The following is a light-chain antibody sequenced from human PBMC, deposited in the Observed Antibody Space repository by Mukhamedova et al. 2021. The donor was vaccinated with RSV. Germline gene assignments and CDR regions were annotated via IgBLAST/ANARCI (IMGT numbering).Light chain of an antibody. V-gene: IGKV4-1*01. Sequence: INCKSSLNILESTNSKYSLAWYQQKPGQPPKLLIYGASTREVGVPERFSGSASGKDFTLTITSVQAEDVAVYYCQQYYSNVLSFG. CDR2: GAS. CDR1: LNILESTNSKYS. CDR3: QQYYSNVLS. J-gene: IGKJ4*01.